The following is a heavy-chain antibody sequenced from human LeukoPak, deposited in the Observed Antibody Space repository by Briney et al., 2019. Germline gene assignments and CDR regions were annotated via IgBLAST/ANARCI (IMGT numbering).Heavy chain of an antibody. V-gene: IGHV1-2*06. J-gene: IGHJ4*02. CDR1: GYTFTGYY. CDR3: ARALPRYCYDSSGYPDY. D-gene: IGHD3-22*01. Sequence: GASVKVSCKASGYTFTGYYMHWVRQAPGQGLEWMGRINPNSGGTNYAQKFQGRVTMTRDTSISTAYMELSRLRSDDTAVYYCARALPRYCYDSSGYPDYWGQGTLVTVSS. CDR2: INPNSGGT.